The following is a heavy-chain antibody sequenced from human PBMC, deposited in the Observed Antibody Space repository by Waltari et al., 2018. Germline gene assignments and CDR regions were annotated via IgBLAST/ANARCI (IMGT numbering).Heavy chain of an antibody. J-gene: IGHJ4*02. CDR2: INYDGSEK. Sequence: RDWWTGGRQASGRWLEWVANINYDGSEKNYGDSVRGRFTISRDNARNSVYLQMNSLRPEDTAVYYCATYRWLGYWGQGTLVTVSS. CDR3: ATYRWLGY. CDR1: RDW. V-gene: IGHV3-7*03. D-gene: IGHD3-10*01.